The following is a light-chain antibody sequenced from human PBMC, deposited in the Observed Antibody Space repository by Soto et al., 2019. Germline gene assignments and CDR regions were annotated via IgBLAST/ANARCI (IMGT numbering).Light chain of an antibody. J-gene: IGLJ1*01. Sequence: QSVLTQPASVSGSPGQSIAISCTGTSSDVGSHDLVSWYQQQSGKVPKLIIYDVSSRPSGVSNRFSGSKSGNTASLTISGLQAEDEADYYCSSFTSTTTYVFGTGTQLTVL. V-gene: IGLV2-14*02. CDR3: SSFTSTTTYV. CDR1: SSDVGSHDL. CDR2: DVS.